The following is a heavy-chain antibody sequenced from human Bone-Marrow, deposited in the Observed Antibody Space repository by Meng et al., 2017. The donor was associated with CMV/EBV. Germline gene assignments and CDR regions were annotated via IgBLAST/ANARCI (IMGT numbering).Heavy chain of an antibody. CDR1: GGTFDTYA. Sequence: SVKVSCKASGGTFDTYAISWVRQAPGQGLEWMGSFIPVFAAADYAQKFQGRVTIATDESTSTAYMELRSLRSDDTAVYYCAMIAARRRPMDNDAFDIWGQGTMVTVSS. CDR2: FIPVFAAA. CDR3: AMIAARRRPMDNDAFDI. V-gene: IGHV1-69*05. J-gene: IGHJ3*02. D-gene: IGHD6-6*01.